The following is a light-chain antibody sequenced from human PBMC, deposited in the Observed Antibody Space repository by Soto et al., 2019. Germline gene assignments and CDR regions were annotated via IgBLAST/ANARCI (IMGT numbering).Light chain of an antibody. V-gene: IGKV3-11*01. J-gene: IGKJ4*01. CDR2: DAS. CDR1: QSVSSY. CDR3: QQRRSWPPLT. Sequence: EIVLTQSPATLSLSPGERATLSCRASQSVSSYLAWYQQKPGQAPRLLIYDASTRATGIPARFSGSGSGTDFATTIISLEPEDVVVYYCQQRRSWPPLTFGGGTKVEIK.